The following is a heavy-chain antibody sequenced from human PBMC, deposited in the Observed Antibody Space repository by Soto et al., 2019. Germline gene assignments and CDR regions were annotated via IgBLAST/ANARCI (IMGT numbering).Heavy chain of an antibody. V-gene: IGHV3-30*18. CDR3: AKGLVGYVFGVQDYYFGMDV. Sequence: QVQLVESGGGVVQPGRSLRLSCGASGFKFSTYGMHWARQAPGKGLEWVAVISYDGNNKDYADSVKGRFTISRDNSKNTSYLQMNSLRAEDTAVYYCAKGLVGYVFGVQDYYFGMDVWGQGTTVAVSS. CDR1: GFKFSTYG. CDR2: ISYDGNNK. J-gene: IGHJ6*02. D-gene: IGHD1-26*01.